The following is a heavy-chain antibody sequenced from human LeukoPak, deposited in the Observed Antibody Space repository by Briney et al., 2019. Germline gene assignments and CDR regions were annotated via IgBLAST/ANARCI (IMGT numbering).Heavy chain of an antibody. J-gene: IGHJ5*02. Sequence: SETLSLTCTVSGGSISSSNFYWGWIRQPPGKGLEWIGSIYYSGNTYYNPSLKSRVTISVDTSKNQFSLRLSSVIAADTAVYYCAKSPSGRWAWGQGTLVTVSS. CDR3: AKSPSGRWA. CDR2: IYYSGNT. D-gene: IGHD1-26*01. V-gene: IGHV4-39*01. CDR1: GGSISSSNFY.